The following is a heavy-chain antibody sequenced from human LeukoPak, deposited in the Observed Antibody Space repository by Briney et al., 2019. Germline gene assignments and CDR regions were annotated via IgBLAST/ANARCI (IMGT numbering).Heavy chain of an antibody. Sequence: GGSLRLSCAASGFTFDDYAMHWVRQAPGKGLEWVSGISWNSGSIGYADSVKGRFTISRDNAKNSLYLQMNSLRAEDTALYYCATDIETGEGRAFDIWGQGTMVTVSS. CDR1: GFTFDDYA. V-gene: IGHV3-9*01. CDR3: ATDIETGEGRAFDI. D-gene: IGHD7-27*01. CDR2: ISWNSGSI. J-gene: IGHJ3*02.